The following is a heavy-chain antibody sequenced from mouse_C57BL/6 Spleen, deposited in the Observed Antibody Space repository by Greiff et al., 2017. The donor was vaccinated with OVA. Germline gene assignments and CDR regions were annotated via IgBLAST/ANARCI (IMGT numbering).Heavy chain of an antibody. CDR2: IDPSDSYP. D-gene: IGHD1-1*01. V-gene: IGHV1-69*01. J-gene: IGHJ4*01. CDR3: AIYGSSPYYYAMDY. Sequence: VQLQQPGAELVMPGASVKLSCKASGYTFTSYWMHWVKQRPGQGLEWIGEIDPSDSYPNYNQKFKGKSTLTVDKSSSTAYMQLSSLTSEDSAVYYCAIYGSSPYYYAMDYWGQGTSVTVSS. CDR1: GYTFTSYW.